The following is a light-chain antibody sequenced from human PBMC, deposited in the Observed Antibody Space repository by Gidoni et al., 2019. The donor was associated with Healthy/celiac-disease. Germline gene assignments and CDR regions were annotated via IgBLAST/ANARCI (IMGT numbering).Light chain of an antibody. CDR2: DAS. V-gene: IGKV3-11*01. J-gene: IGKJ4*01. CDR1: QSVSSD. CDR3: QQRSNWPPT. Sequence: EIVLTPSQATLSLSPGERATLSCRASQSVSSDLAWYQQTPGQAPRLLIYDASNRATGIPAMFSGMGSGTDFTLTISSLEPEDFAVYYCQQRSNWPPTFGGGTKVEIK.